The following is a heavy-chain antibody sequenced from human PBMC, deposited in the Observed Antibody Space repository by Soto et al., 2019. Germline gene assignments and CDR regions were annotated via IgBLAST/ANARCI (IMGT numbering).Heavy chain of an antibody. CDR3: AREIRDYSYYGMDV. CDR1: GFTFSSYA. J-gene: IGHJ6*02. V-gene: IGHV3-23*01. CDR2: IYSGGST. Sequence: EVQLLESGGGLVQPGGSLRLSCAASGFTFSSYAMSWVRQAPGKGLEWVSAIYSGGSTYDADSVKGRVTISRDNSKNTLYLQMNSLRAEDTAVYYCAREIRDYSYYGMDVWGQGTTVTVSS.